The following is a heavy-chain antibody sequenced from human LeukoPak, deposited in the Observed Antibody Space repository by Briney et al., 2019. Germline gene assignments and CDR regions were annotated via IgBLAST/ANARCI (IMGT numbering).Heavy chain of an antibody. V-gene: IGHV4-39*07. J-gene: IGHJ4*02. CDR1: AGSISSSSYY. CDR3: ARDPRDGYSYYFDY. CDR2: IYYSGST. Sequence: PSESLSLTCPVSAGSISSSSYYWGWIRQPPGKGLEWIGSIYYSGSTYYNPSLKSRVTISVDTSKNQFSLKLSSVTAADTAVYYCARDPRDGYSYYFDYWGQGTLVTVSS. D-gene: IGHD5-24*01.